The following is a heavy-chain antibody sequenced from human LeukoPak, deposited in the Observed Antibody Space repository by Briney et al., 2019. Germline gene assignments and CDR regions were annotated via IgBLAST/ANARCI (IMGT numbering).Heavy chain of an antibody. CDR2: INPNRAGT. CDR3: ARDSKGYYYDTSGYHYYGMDV. V-gene: IGHV1-2*02. CDR1: GYTFTGYY. Sequence: ASVKVSCKASGYTFTGYYIHWVRQAPGQGLEWMGWINPNRAGTEYAQKFQGRVTMTRDTSISTAYMEVSRLRSDDTAVYYCARDSKGYYYDTSGYHYYGMDVWGQGTTVTVSS. D-gene: IGHD3-22*01. J-gene: IGHJ6*02.